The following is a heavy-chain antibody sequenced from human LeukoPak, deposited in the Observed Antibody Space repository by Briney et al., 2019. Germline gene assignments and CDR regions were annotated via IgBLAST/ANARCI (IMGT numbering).Heavy chain of an antibody. CDR2: ISAYNGNI. J-gene: IGHJ4*02. CDR1: GYTFASYG. D-gene: IGHD3-10*01. Sequence: ASVKVSCKASGYTFASYGISWVRQAPGQGLEWMGWISAYNGNINYAQKLQGRVTMTTDTSTSTAYMELRSLRSDDTAVYYCARDGVPVPRVRGVIPYYFDYWGQGTLVTVSS. V-gene: IGHV1-18*01. CDR3: ARDGVPVPRVRGVIPYYFDY.